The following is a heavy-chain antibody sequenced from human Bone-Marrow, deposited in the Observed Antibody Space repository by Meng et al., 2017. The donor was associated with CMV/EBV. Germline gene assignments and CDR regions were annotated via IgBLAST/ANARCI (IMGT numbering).Heavy chain of an antibody. J-gene: IGHJ4*02. CDR1: GFTFSSYW. CDR3: ARDPATGPRGDHFYY. V-gene: IGHV4-59*01. Sequence: GSLRLSCAASGFTFSSYWMSWVRQAPGKGLEWIGFMNSGGSANYNASLRSRVTISVDMSRNQFSLRLSSVTAADTAVYYCARDPATGPRGDHFYYWGQGSRVTVSS. D-gene: IGHD3-16*01. CDR2: MNSGGSA.